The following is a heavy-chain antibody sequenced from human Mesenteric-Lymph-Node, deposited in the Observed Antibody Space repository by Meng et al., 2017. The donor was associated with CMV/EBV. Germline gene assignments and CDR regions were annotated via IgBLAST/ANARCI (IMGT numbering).Heavy chain of an antibody. J-gene: IGHJ4*02. V-gene: IGHV3-30-3*01. Sequence: SCAASGFTFSSYAMHWVRQAPGKGLEWVAVISYDGSNKYYADSVKGRFTISRDNSKNTLYLQMNSLRAEDTAVYYCARDGDTASYFDYWGQGTLVTVSS. CDR2: ISYDGSNK. CDR1: GFTFSSYA. D-gene: IGHD5-18*01. CDR3: ARDGDTASYFDY.